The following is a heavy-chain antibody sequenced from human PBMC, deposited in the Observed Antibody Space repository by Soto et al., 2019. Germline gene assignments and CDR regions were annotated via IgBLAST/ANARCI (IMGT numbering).Heavy chain of an antibody. D-gene: IGHD2-21*01. J-gene: IGHJ3*02. V-gene: IGHV3-33*01. CDR3: ARAGDTSLGIRELGAFDI. CDR2: VWEDGSNK. Sequence: PGGSLRLSCTASGFIFSNYGMNWVRQAAGKGLDWVAGVWEDGSNKYYADSVKGRFTISRDNSKTTLYLQMSRLRAEVTALYYCARAGDTSLGIRELGAFDIWGQGTKVTVSS. CDR1: GFIFSNYG.